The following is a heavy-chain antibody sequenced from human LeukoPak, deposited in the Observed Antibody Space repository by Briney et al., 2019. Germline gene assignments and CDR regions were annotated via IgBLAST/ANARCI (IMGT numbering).Heavy chain of an antibody. D-gene: IGHD6-19*01. V-gene: IGHV3-21*01. CDR2: ISSSSRHI. J-gene: IGHJ6*03. CDR1: GVTLSRYN. Sequence: GGSLRLSCAGSGVTLSRYNMNRFRQAPGKGLERVSSISSSSRHIFYADSVKGRFTISRDNAKNSLFLQMNSLRAEDTAVYYCARDAQWLVPEGYYYYMDVWGKGTTVTVSS. CDR3: ARDAQWLVPEGYYYYMDV.